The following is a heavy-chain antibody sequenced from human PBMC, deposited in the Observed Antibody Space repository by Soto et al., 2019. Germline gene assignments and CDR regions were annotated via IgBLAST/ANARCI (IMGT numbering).Heavy chain of an antibody. D-gene: IGHD2-21*02. V-gene: IGHV3-21*01. CDR1: GFTFSSYS. CDR3: ARPVTVHRAYYYYGMDV. CDR2: ITSSSGYI. J-gene: IGHJ6*02. Sequence: EVQLVESGGGLVKPGESLTLSCAASGFTFSSYSMNWVRQAPGKGLEWVSSITSSSGYIYYADSVKGRFTISRDNAKNSLYLQMNSLRAEDTAVYYCARPVTVHRAYYYYGMDVWGQGTTVIVSS.